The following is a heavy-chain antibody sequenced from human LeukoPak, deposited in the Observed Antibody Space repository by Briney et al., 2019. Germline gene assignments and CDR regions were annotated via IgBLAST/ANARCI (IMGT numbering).Heavy chain of an antibody. D-gene: IGHD3-10*01. CDR2: VSVITGRT. V-gene: IGHV3-64D*06. CDR3: VKPARGSGIQYGFDS. Sequence: GGSLRLSCSASGFIFSSYAMHWVRQAPGKTLEYVSAVSVITGRTFYADSVEGRFTISRDNSGNTLYLQMTSLRPEDTAVYYCVKPARGSGIQYGFDSWGQGTLVTVSS. J-gene: IGHJ4*02. CDR1: GFIFSSYA.